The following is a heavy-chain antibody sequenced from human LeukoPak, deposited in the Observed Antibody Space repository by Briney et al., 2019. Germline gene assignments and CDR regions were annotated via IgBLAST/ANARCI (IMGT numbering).Heavy chain of an antibody. J-gene: IGHJ4*02. CDR2: IRYDGSNK. CDR1: GFTFSSYG. D-gene: IGHD5-12*01. V-gene: IGHV3-30*02. CDR3: AYGYSGYDYCFDY. Sequence: PGGSLRLSCAASGFTFSSYGMHWVRQAPGKGLEWVAFIRYDGSNKYYADSVKGRFTISRDNSKNTLHLQMNSLRAEDTAVYYCAYGYSGYDYCFDYWGQGTLVTVSS.